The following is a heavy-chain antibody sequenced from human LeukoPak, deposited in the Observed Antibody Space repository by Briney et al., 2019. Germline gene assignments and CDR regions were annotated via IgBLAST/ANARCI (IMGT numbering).Heavy chain of an antibody. CDR1: GGSISSHY. J-gene: IGHJ4*02. CDR2: IYYSGST. Sequence: SETLSLTCTVSGGSISSHYWSWIRQPPGKGLERIGYIYYSGSTNYNPSLKSRVTISVDTSKNQFSLKLSSATAADTAVYYCASLFWSGYFFDYWGQGTLVTVSS. D-gene: IGHD3-3*01. V-gene: IGHV4-59*11. CDR3: ASLFWSGYFFDY.